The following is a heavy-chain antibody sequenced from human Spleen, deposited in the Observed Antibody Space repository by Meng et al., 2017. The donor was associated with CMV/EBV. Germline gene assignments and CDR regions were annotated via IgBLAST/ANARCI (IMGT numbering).Heavy chain of an antibody. Sequence: ASVKVSCKASGYTFSDYYMHWVRQAPGQGLEWMGWFNPYSGGTNYLQKFQGKVTMSSDTSISTAYMELRRLRSNDTAVYYCARVGGTAMVLYYYYYGMDVWGQGTTVTVSS. V-gene: IGHV1-2*02. CDR3: ARVGGTAMVLYYYYYGMDV. CDR1: GYTFSDYY. D-gene: IGHD5-18*01. CDR2: FNPYSGGT. J-gene: IGHJ6*02.